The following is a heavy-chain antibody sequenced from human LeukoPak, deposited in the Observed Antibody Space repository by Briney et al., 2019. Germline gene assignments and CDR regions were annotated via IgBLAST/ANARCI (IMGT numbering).Heavy chain of an antibody. CDR1: GYTFTGYY. CDR3: ARQIYYDFWSGYSEPFDY. Sequence: ASVKVSCKASGYTFTGYYMHWVRQAPGQGLEWMGWINPNSGGTNYAQKFQGRVTMTRDTSISTAYMELSRLRSDDTAVYYCARQIYYDFWSGYSEPFDYWGQGTLVTVSS. D-gene: IGHD3-3*01. V-gene: IGHV1-2*02. J-gene: IGHJ4*02. CDR2: INPNSGGT.